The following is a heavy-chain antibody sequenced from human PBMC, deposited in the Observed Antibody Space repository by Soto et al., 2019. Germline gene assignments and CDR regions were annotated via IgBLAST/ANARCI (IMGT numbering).Heavy chain of an antibody. CDR2: ISAYNGNT. V-gene: IGHV1-18*01. D-gene: IGHD3-10*01. J-gene: IGHJ6*02. Sequence: GASVKVSCKASGYTFTSYGISWVRQAPGQGLEWMGWISAYNGNTNYAQKLQGRVTMTTDTSTSTAYMELRSLRSDDTAVYYCARDNQPDYYVSGSYYNVRYYYGMDVWGQGTTVTVSS. CDR3: ARDNQPDYYVSGSYYNVRYYYGMDV. CDR1: GYTFTSYG.